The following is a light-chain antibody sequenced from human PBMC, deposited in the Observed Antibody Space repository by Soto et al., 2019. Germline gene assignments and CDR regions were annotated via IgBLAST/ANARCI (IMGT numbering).Light chain of an antibody. CDR3: TSYTRSSTWV. V-gene: IGLV2-14*01. CDR2: EVN. CDR1: SSDVGGYKY. J-gene: IGLJ3*02. Sequence: HSVLTQPASVSGFPGQSITISCSGTSSDVGGYKYVSWYQQHPGKAPKLMIYEVNNRPSGVSNRFSGSKSGNTASLTISGLQAEDEAEYYCTSYTRSSTWVFGGGTKLTVL.